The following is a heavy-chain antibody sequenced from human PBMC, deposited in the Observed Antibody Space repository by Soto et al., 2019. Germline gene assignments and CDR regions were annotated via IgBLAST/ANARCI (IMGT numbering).Heavy chain of an antibody. J-gene: IGHJ5*02. CDR1: GGSISSRGYY. CDR3: ATSNWFDP. CDR2: IYYSGST. Sequence: QLQLQESGPGLVKPSETLSLTCTVSGGSISSRGYYWGWIRQPPGKGLEWIGTIYYSGSTYYNPSLKSRVTMSVDTSKNQFSLKLGSVTAADTAVYYCATSNWFDPWGQGTLVTVSS. V-gene: IGHV4-39*01.